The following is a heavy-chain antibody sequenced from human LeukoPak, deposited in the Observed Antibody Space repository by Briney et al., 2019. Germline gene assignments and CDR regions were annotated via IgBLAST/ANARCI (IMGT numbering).Heavy chain of an antibody. Sequence: GGSLRLSCAASGLTFSSYDMSWVRQAPGKWLEWVSAISGSGGSTYYADSVKGRFTISRDNSKNTLYLQMNSLRAEDTAVYYCARDRVVEGYSYGYRFDYWGQGTLVTVSS. CDR3: ARDRVVEGYSYGYRFDY. D-gene: IGHD5-18*01. J-gene: IGHJ4*02. V-gene: IGHV3-23*01. CDR1: GLTFSSYD. CDR2: ISGSGGST.